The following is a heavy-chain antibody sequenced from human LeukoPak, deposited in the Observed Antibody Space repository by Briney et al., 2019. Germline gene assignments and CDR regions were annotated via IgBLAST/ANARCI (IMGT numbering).Heavy chain of an antibody. CDR1: GFDFSAYS. Sequence: GGSLRLSCAASGFDFSAYSMHWVRQAPGQGLEWVAVISYDGSNKYYADSVKGRFTISRDNSKNTLYLQMNSLRAEDTAVYYCARGLVYYDSSGYLGDAFDIWGQGTLLTVSS. CDR3: ARGLVYYDSSGYLGDAFDI. CDR2: ISYDGSNK. V-gene: IGHV3-30-3*01. D-gene: IGHD3-22*01. J-gene: IGHJ3*02.